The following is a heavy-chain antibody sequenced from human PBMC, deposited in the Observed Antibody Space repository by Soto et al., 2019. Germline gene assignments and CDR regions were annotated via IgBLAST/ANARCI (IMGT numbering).Heavy chain of an antibody. V-gene: IGHV1-8*01. D-gene: IGHD3-22*01. CDR2: MNPNSGNT. Sequence: QVQLVQSGAEVKKPGASVKVSCKASGYTFTSYDINWVRQATGQGLEWMGWMNPNSGNTGYAQKFQGRVTMTSSTSISTAYMELSSLRSEDTAVYYCARGGYYYDSSAYYSPFDYWGQGTLVTVSS. CDR1: GYTFTSYD. J-gene: IGHJ4*02. CDR3: ARGGYYYDSSAYYSPFDY.